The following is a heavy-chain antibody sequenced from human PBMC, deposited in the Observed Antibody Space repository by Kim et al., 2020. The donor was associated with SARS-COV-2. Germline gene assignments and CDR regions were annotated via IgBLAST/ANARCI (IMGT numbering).Heavy chain of an antibody. Sequence: PSLKSRVTISVDTSKNQFSLKLSSVTAADTAVYYWARVAAAGYYYYGMDVWGQGTTVTVSS. J-gene: IGHJ6*02. CDR3: ARVAAAGYYYYGMDV. V-gene: IGHV4-31*02. D-gene: IGHD6-13*01.